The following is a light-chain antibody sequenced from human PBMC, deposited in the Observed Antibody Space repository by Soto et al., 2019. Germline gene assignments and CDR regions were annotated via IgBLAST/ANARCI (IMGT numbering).Light chain of an antibody. CDR2: DAS. V-gene: IGKV3-11*01. J-gene: IGKJ5*01. Sequence: EIVLTQSPAALCLSPGERATLSCRASQSVSSYLAWYQQKPGQAPRLPIYDASNRATGIPARFSGSGSGTDFTLTISSLEPEDFAVYYCQQRSNWPPITFGQGTRLEIK. CDR3: QQRSNWPPIT. CDR1: QSVSSY.